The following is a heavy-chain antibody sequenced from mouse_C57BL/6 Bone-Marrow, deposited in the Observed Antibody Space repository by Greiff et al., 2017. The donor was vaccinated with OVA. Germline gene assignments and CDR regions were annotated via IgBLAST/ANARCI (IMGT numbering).Heavy chain of an antibody. V-gene: IGHV1-63*01. CDR1: GYTFTNYW. D-gene: IGHD2-5*01. CDR2: IYPGGGYT. CDR3: ARGDYSNCDAMDY. Sequence: VQLQQSGAELVRPGTSVKMSCKASGYTFTNYWIGWAKQRPGHGLEWIGDIYPGGGYTNYNEKFKGKATLTADKSSSTAYMQLSSLTSEDAAIYYCARGDYSNCDAMDYWGQGTSVTVSA. J-gene: IGHJ4*01.